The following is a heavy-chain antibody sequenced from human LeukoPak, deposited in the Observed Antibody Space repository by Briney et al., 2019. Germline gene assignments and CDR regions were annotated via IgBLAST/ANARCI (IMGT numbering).Heavy chain of an antibody. Sequence: PGGCLRLSCAASGFTFSSYGMSWVRQAPGKGLEWVSAISGSGGSTYYADSVKGRFTISRDNSKNTLYLQMNSLRAEDTAVYYCAKVTHYYGSGSYFDYWGQGTLVTVSS. CDR3: AKVTHYYGSGSYFDY. V-gene: IGHV3-23*01. CDR1: GFTFSSYG. D-gene: IGHD3-10*01. CDR2: ISGSGGST. J-gene: IGHJ4*02.